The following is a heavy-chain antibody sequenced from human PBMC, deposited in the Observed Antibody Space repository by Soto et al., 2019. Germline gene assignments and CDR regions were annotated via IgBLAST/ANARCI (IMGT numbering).Heavy chain of an antibody. CDR3: ARVSGDLYYFDY. D-gene: IGHD2-21*01. V-gene: IGHV4-31*03. CDR2: IYYSGST. J-gene: IGHJ4*02. CDR1: GCSISGCVYY. Sequence: TLSLPCTFSGCSISGCVYYLSWLRQHPGKGLEWIGYIYYSGSTYYNPSLKSRVTISVDTSKNQFSLKLSSVTAADTAVYYCARVSGDLYYFDYWGQGTLVTVSS.